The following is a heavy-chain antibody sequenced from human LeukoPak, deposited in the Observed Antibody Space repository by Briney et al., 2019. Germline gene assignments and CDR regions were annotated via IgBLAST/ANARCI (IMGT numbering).Heavy chain of an antibody. D-gene: IGHD1-26*01. J-gene: IGHJ4*02. CDR2: ISGSGGST. V-gene: IGHV3-23*01. CDR1: GFTFSSYG. CDR3: ATPRGSGSYLAFDY. Sequence: GGSLRLSCAASGFTFSSYGMSWVRQAPGKGLEWVSAISGSGGSTSYADSVKGRFTISRDNAKNTLYLQMNSLRAEDTAVYYCATPRGSGSYLAFDYWGQGTLVTVSS.